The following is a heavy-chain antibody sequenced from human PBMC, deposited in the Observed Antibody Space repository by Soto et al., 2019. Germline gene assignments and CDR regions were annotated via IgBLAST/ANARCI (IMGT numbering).Heavy chain of an antibody. D-gene: IGHD3-10*01. CDR3: ARHSALWFGELFGHYYYYMDV. J-gene: IGHJ6*03. Sequence: QVQLQESGPGLVKPSETLSLTCTVSGGSISSYYWSWIRQPPGKGLEWIGYIYYSGSTNYNPSLKSRVTLSVDTSKNQFSLKLSSVTAADTAVYYCARHSALWFGELFGHYYYYMDVWGKGTTVTVSS. CDR1: GGSISSYY. CDR2: IYYSGST. V-gene: IGHV4-59*08.